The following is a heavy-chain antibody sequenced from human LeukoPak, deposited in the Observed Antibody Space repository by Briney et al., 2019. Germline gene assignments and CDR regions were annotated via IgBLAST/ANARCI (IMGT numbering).Heavy chain of an antibody. D-gene: IGHD2-2*01. CDR2: INPNSGGT. CDR1: GYTFTGYY. J-gene: IGHJ4*02. Sequence: EASVKVSCKAFGYTFTGYYMHWVRQAPGQGLEWMGWINPNSGGTNYAQKFQGRVTMTRDTSISTAYMELSRLRSDDTAVYYCARGPPLIVVVPAATFDYWGQGTLVTVSS. V-gene: IGHV1-2*02. CDR3: ARGPPLIVVVPAATFDY.